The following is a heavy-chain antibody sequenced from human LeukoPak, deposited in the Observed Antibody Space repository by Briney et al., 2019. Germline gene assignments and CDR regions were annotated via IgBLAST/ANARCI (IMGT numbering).Heavy chain of an antibody. CDR2: IYTSGST. CDR3: ARDTLWFGELFWFDP. D-gene: IGHD3-10*01. J-gene: IGHJ5*02. CDR1: GGSISSGSYY. Sequence: PSQTLSLTCTVSGGSISSGSYYWSWIRQPAGKGLEWIGRIYTSGSTNYNPSLKSRVTMSVDTSKNQFSLKLSSVTAADTAVYYCARDTLWFGELFWFDPWGQGTLVTVSS. V-gene: IGHV4-61*02.